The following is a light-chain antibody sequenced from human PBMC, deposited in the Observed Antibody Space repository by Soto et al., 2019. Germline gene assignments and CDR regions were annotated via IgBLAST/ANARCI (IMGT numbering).Light chain of an antibody. CDR1: QTVRDN. Sequence: VVMTQSPATVSVSPGERATLSCRASQTVRDNLGWYQQKPGQPPRLLIYGATTRATGIPARFSGSGSGTEFTLTISSLETEDIAVYYCQQGSNWITFGQGTRLEIK. J-gene: IGKJ5*01. V-gene: IGKV3D-15*01. CDR3: QQGSNWIT. CDR2: GAT.